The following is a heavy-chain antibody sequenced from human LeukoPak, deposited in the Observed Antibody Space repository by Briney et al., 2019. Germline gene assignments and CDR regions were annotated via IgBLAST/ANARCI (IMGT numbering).Heavy chain of an antibody. CDR1: GFTFSSYS. V-gene: IGHV3-48*04. D-gene: IGHD3-22*01. CDR3: ARDRRGYDASGHYYRHFDF. J-gene: IGHJ4*02. CDR2: ISSSSSTI. Sequence: GGSLRLSCAASGFTFSSYSMNWVRQAPGKGLEWVSYISSSSSTIYYADSVKGRFTISRDNAKNSLYLQMNSLRVEDTGIYYCARDRRGYDASGHYYRHFDFWGQGTLVTVSS.